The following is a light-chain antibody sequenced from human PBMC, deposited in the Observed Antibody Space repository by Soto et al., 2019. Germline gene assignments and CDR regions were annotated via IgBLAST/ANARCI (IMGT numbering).Light chain of an antibody. J-gene: IGKJ2*01. CDR2: QAS. Sequence: DIQMTQSPATLSASVGDRVTITCRASQSVSVWLAWYQQKPGNAPKLLIYQASILESGVPSRFRGSGSGTEFTLTISSLQPDDFATYYCQQYSGSSPFGQGTKLEIK. V-gene: IGKV1-5*03. CDR3: QQYSGSSP. CDR1: QSVSVW.